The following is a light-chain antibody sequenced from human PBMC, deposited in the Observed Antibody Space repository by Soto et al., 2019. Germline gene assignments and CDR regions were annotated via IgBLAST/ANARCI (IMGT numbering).Light chain of an antibody. J-gene: IGKJ1*01. CDR2: AAS. V-gene: IGKV1-17*03. CDR3: LHHNSYPRT. CDR1: QGISNY. Sequence: DIQMTQSPSAMSASVGDRVTITCRASQGISNYLAWFQQKPGKVPKRLIYAASSLQSGVPSRFSGCGCVTEFTLTNSSLQPEDFATYYGLHHNSYPRTFGQGTKVEIK.